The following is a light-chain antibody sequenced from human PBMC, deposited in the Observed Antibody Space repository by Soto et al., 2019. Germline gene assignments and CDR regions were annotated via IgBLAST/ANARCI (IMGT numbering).Light chain of an antibody. CDR2: DVS. CDR1: SSDVGGYNY. V-gene: IGLV2-14*01. Sequence: QCALTQPASVSGAPGQSITISCIGTSSDVGGYNYISWYQQHPGKAPKLMIYDVSNRPSGVSNRFSGSKSGNTASLTISGLQAEDEADYYCSSYTSSSTSHVFGTGTKVTVL. J-gene: IGLJ1*01. CDR3: SSYTSSSTSHV.